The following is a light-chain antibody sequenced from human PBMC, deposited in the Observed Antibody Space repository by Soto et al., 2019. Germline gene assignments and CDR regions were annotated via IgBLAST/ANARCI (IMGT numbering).Light chain of an antibody. CDR3: SSYAGSNNFV. CDR1: SSDVGYYDY. V-gene: IGLV2-8*01. Sequence: QSALTQPASASGFPGQSVTISCTGTSSDVGYYDYVSWYQQHPGKAPKLVIYEVTKRPSGVPDRVSASKSGNTASLTVSGLRAEDEADYYCSSYAGSNNFVFGSGTKVTVL. J-gene: IGLJ1*01. CDR2: EVT.